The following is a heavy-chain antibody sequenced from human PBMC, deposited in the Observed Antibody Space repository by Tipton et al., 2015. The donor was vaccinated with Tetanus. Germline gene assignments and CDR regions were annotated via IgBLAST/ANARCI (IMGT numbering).Heavy chain of an antibody. D-gene: IGHD3-10*02. J-gene: IGHJ4*02. CDR1: GGSISSSSYY. V-gene: IGHV4-39*07. CDR3: ARLFGEFLYFDY. CDR2: IYYSGST. Sequence: TLSLTCTVSGGSISSSSYYWGWIRQPPGKGLEWIGSIYYSGSTYYNPSLKSRVTISVDTSKNQFSLKLSSVTAADTAVYYCARLFGEFLYFDYWGQGPWSPSPQ.